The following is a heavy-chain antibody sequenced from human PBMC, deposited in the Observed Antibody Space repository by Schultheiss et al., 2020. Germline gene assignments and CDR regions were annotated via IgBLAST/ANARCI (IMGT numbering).Heavy chain of an antibody. CDR3: AKNYYDSSGYYWGNWFDP. V-gene: IGHV3-30*04. Sequence: GGSLRLSCAASGFTFSSYAMHWVRQAPGKGLEWVAVISYDGSNKYYADSVKGRFTISRDNSKNTLYLQMNSLRAEDTAVYYCAKNYYDSSGYYWGNWFDPWGQGTLVTVSS. D-gene: IGHD3-22*01. J-gene: IGHJ5*02. CDR2: ISYDGSNK. CDR1: GFTFSSYA.